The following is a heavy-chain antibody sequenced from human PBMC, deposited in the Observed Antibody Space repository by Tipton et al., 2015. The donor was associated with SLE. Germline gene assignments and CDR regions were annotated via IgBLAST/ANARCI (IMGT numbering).Heavy chain of an antibody. Sequence: GSLRLSCAASGFTFSRYSMNWVRQAPGKGLEWVSYISSSSSTIHYADSVKGRFTISRDNAKNSLYLQMNSLRAEDTAVYYCARLAAAEDGMDVWGQGTTVTVSS. CDR1: GFTFSRYS. J-gene: IGHJ6*02. V-gene: IGHV3-48*01. CDR3: ARLAAAEDGMDV. CDR2: ISSSSSTI. D-gene: IGHD6-13*01.